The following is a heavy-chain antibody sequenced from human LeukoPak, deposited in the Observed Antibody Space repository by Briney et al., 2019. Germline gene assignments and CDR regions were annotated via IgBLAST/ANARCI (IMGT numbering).Heavy chain of an antibody. J-gene: IGHJ4*02. D-gene: IGHD1-26*01. CDR1: GYTFTGYY. CDR3: ARSVGATTFIFDY. Sequence: ASVKVSCKASGYTFTGYYMHWVRQAPGQGLEWMGRINPNSGGTNYAQKFQGSVTMTRDTSISTAYMELSRLRSDDTAVYYCARSVGATTFIFDYWGQGTLVTVSS. V-gene: IGHV1-2*06. CDR2: INPNSGGT.